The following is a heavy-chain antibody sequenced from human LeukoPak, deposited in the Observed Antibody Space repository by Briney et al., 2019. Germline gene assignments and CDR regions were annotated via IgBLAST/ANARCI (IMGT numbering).Heavy chain of an antibody. CDR3: ASHDCSSTSCYTRRSDFDL. Sequence: GGSLRLSCAASGFTVSSNYMSWVRQAPGKWLEWVSVIYSGGSTYYADSVKGRFTISRDNSKNTLYLQMNSLRAEDTAVYYCASHDCSSTSCYTRRSDFDLWGRGTLVTVSS. J-gene: IGHJ2*01. D-gene: IGHD2-2*02. CDR2: IYSGGST. V-gene: IGHV3-66*02. CDR1: GFTVSSNY.